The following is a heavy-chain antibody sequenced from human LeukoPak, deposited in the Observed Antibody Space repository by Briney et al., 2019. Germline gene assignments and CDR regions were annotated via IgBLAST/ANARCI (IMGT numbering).Heavy chain of an antibody. CDR2: IYSGGST. CDR1: GFTVSVNY. CDR3: ARDGSYARSFDY. D-gene: IGHD2-2*01. J-gene: IGHJ4*02. Sequence: HTGGSLRLSCAASGFTVSVNYMSWVRQAPGKGLEWVSVIYSGGSTYYADSVKGRFTISRDNSKNTVYLQMSSLRAEDTAVYYCARDGSYARSFDYWGQGTLVTVSS. V-gene: IGHV3-53*01.